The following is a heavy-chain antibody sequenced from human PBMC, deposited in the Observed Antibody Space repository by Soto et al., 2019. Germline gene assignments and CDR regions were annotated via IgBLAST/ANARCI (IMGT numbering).Heavy chain of an antibody. V-gene: IGHV3-74*01. J-gene: IGHJ5*02. CDR3: ARGAYRASWLDP. D-gene: IGHD5-12*01. CDR1: GFTFYNHW. CDR2: INSDGSNT. Sequence: VQLVESGGGLVQPGGSLRLSCAASGFTFYNHWLHWVRQAPGKGLVWVSRINSDGSNTNYADSVKGRFTISRDNATNRGYLQVHSLSAEDTAVYYWARGAYRASWLDPWWQATLVTVSS.